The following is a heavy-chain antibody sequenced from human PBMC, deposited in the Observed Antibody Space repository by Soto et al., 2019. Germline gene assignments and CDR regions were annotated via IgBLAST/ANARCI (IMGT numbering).Heavy chain of an antibody. CDR3: ASRDPGTSVDY. CDR1: GGAFTSNNW. D-gene: IGHD1-7*01. J-gene: IGHJ4*02. CDR2: NYRTGST. Sequence: NRSETLSRTCAVSGGAFTSNNWWTWVRQPPGQGLEWIGENYRTGSTNYNPSLKSRVTISLDKSENQFSLKVTSLTAADTAVYYCASRDPGTSVDYWGQGTLVTVSS. V-gene: IGHV4-4*02.